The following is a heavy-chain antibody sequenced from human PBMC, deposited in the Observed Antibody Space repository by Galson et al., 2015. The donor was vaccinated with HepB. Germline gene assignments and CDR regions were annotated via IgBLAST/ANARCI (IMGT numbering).Heavy chain of an antibody. CDR1: GYTFTDYA. CDR3: VRGHTITFGGVFVVPVYFDC. V-gene: IGHV1-3*01. J-gene: IGHJ4*02. CDR2: INAGNGNT. D-gene: IGHD3-16*02. Sequence: SVKVSCKASGYTFTDYAIHWVRQAPGQGLEWLGWINAGNGNTKLAQKFQDRVTITSDTSASTTYMDLRNLRSEDTAVYSCVRGHTITFGGVFVVPVYFDCWGQGTLVTVSS.